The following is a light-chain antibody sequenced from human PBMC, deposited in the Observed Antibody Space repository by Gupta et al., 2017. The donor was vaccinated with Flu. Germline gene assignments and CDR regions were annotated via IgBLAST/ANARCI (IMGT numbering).Light chain of an antibody. V-gene: IGKV1-39*01. Sequence: DIQMTQSPSSLSASVGDRVTITCRASQSISSYLNWYQQKPGKAPKLLIYAASSLQSGVPSRFSGSGPGTXFTLTIXSLQPEDFATHYCQQSYSTPPTFGXATKMDIK. CDR1: QSISSY. CDR3: QQSYSTPPT. CDR2: AAS. J-gene: IGKJ2*01.